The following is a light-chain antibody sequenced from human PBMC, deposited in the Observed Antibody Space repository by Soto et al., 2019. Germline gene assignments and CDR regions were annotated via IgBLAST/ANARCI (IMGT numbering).Light chain of an antibody. CDR3: QQLNSYSIFT. V-gene: IGKV1-9*01. Sequence: DIQLTQSPSFLSASVGDRVTITCRASQDISSYLAWYQQKPGKAPKLLIFGASTLQSGVPSRFSGSGSGTEFTLTISSLQLEDFATYYCQQLNSYSIFTFGPGTKVDI. J-gene: IGKJ3*01. CDR2: GAS. CDR1: QDISSY.